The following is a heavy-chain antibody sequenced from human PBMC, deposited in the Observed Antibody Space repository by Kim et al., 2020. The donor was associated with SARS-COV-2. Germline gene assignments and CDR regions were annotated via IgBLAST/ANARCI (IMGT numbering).Heavy chain of an antibody. Sequence: SVKVPCKASGGTFSSYAISWVRQAPGQGLEWMGGIIPIFGTANYAQKFQGRVTITADESTSTAYMELSSLRSEDTAVYYCARGDYGRDGYNLVWDWGQGTLVTVSS. CDR2: IIPIFGTA. J-gene: IGHJ4*02. D-gene: IGHD5-12*01. CDR1: GGTFSSYA. CDR3: ARGDYGRDGYNLVWD. V-gene: IGHV1-69*13.